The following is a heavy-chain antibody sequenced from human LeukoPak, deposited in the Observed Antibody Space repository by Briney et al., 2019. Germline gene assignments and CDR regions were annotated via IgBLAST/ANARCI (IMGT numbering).Heavy chain of an antibody. V-gene: IGHV4-34*01. CDR3: ARAAPTYYYGSGSYYADY. D-gene: IGHD3-10*01. Sequence: SEALSLTCAVYGGSFSGYYWSWIRQPPGKGLEWIGEINHSGNTNYNPSLKSRVTISVDTSKNQFSLKLTSVTAADTAVYYCARAAPTYYYGSGSYYADYWGQGTLVTVSS. CDR2: INHSGNT. J-gene: IGHJ4*02. CDR1: GGSFSGYY.